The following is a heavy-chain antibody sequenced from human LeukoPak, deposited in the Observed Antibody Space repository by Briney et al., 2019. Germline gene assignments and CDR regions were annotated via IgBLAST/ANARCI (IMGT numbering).Heavy chain of an antibody. D-gene: IGHD3-3*01. CDR1: GFTSGNYW. J-gene: IGHJ6*03. CDR2: IDDDGTDT. Sequence: PGGSLRLSCVASGFTSGNYWMHWVRQAPGKGPEWVSRIDDDGTDTHYAVSVKGRFTISRDNAKNTLYLQMNSLRGDDTAVYYCARGMLSSAGYHWYYYMDVWGKGAMVTVSS. CDR3: ARGMLSSAGYHWYYYMDV. V-gene: IGHV3-74*01.